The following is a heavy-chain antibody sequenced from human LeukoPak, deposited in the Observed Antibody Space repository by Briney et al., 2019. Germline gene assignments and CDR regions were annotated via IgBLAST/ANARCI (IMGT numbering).Heavy chain of an antibody. Sequence: ASVKVSCEASGYTFTSYYMHWVRQAPGQGLEWMGIINPSGGSTSYAQKFQGRVTMTRDTSTSTVYMELSSLRSEDTAVYYCARGYSSSPPGPNYYYYMDVWGKGTTVTVSS. D-gene: IGHD6-6*01. V-gene: IGHV1-46*01. CDR1: GYTFTSYY. CDR2: INPSGGST. J-gene: IGHJ6*03. CDR3: ARGYSSSPPGPNYYYYMDV.